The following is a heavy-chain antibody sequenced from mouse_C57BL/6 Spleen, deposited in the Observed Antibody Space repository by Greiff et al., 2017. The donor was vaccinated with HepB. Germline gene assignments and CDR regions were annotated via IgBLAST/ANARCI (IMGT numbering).Heavy chain of an antibody. Sequence: VQLVESGAELVKPGASVKISCKASGYAFSSYWMNWVKQRPGKGLEWIGQIYPGDGDTNYNGKFKGKATLTADKSSSTAYMQLSSLTSEDSAVYFCARGGSSFYAMDYWGQGTSVTVSS. V-gene: IGHV1-80*01. J-gene: IGHJ4*01. CDR2: IYPGDGDT. D-gene: IGHD1-1*01. CDR3: ARGGSSFYAMDY. CDR1: GYAFSSYW.